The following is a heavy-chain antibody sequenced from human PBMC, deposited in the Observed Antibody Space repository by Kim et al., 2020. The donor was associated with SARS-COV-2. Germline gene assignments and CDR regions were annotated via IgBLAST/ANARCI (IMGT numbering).Heavy chain of an antibody. CDR3: TTMGVNSDYDYEVYFDY. D-gene: IGHD5-12*01. V-gene: IGHV3-15*01. CDR2: VKSEANGGTA. Sequence: GGSLRLSCAASGFTFSNAWMGWVRQAHGKGLEWVGRVKSEANGGTADYAAPVKGRFTISRDDSKNTLYLQMNSLKTEDTAVYYCTTMGVNSDYDYEVYFDYWGQGNLVTVSS. J-gene: IGHJ4*02. CDR1: GFTFSNAW.